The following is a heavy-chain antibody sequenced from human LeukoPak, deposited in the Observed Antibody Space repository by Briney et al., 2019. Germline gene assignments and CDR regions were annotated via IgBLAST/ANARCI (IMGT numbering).Heavy chain of an antibody. Sequence: SETLSLTCTVSGGSISSYYWSWIRQPAGKGLEWIGRIYTSGSTNYNPSLKSRVTMSVDTSKNQFSLKLSSVTAADTAVYYCARGAEITYSSGWYYFDYWGQGTLVTVSS. CDR1: GGSISSYY. J-gene: IGHJ4*02. CDR2: IYTSGST. CDR3: ARGAEITYSSGWYYFDY. V-gene: IGHV4-4*07. D-gene: IGHD6-19*01.